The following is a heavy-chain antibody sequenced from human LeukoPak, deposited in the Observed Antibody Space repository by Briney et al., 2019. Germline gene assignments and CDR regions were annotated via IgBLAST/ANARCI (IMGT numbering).Heavy chain of an antibody. CDR1: GFTFSSYE. CDR3: ARDLGDPRIYFDF. J-gene: IGHJ4*02. D-gene: IGHD2-21*02. CDR2: ISGSGSSI. V-gene: IGHV3-48*03. Sequence: PSGGSLRLSCAASGFTFSSYEMNWVRQAPGKWLEWVSYISGSGSSIYYADSVKGRFTISRDNAKNSLYLQMNSLRAEEKGVYYCARDLGDPRIYFDFWGQGTLVTVSS.